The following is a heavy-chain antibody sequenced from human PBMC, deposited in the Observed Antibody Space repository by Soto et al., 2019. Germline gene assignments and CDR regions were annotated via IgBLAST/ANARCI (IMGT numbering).Heavy chain of an antibody. J-gene: IGHJ5*02. CDR3: AAVPLTSGVVSGRFDP. V-gene: IGHV4-4*02. CDR2: ISHRGST. CDR1: GDSLSSDKW. Sequence: DLEESGPRLVRPSGTLVLTCAVSGDSLSSDKWWTWVRQPPGKGLEWIGEISHRGSTNYSPSFKSRLSLSVDTTKTQFSLRLTSVTAADTAVYYCAAVPLTSGVVSGRFDPWGQGIKVTVSS. D-gene: IGHD3-3*01.